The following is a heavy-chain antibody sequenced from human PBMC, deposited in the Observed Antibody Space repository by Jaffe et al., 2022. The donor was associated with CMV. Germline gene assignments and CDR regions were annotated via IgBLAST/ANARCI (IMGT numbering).Heavy chain of an antibody. CDR2: ISGFNGNT. Sequence: QGQLVQSGPEVKKPGASVKVSCKASDYTFTTYGISWVRQAPGQGLEWMGWISGFNGNTNYAQKVQVRVTMTTDTSTNTAYMELRSLRSDDTAVYYCARDSVTGPHNAFDIWGQGTMVTVSS. V-gene: IGHV1-18*01. CDR1: DYTFTTYG. J-gene: IGHJ3*02. D-gene: IGHD6-19*01. CDR3: ARDSVTGPHNAFDI.